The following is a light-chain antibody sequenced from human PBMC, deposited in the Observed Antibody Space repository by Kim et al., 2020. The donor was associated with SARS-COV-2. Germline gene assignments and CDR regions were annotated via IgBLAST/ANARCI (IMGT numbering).Light chain of an antibody. CDR3: QQYDDWPPWT. CDR1: QSVSNN. Sequence: SPGETATLSCRASQSVSNNVAWYQQKPGQAPRPLIYGASTRATDVPARFSGSGSGTDFTLTISSLQSEDLAVYHCQQYDDWPPWTFGQGTKVDIK. V-gene: IGKV3-15*01. CDR2: GAS. J-gene: IGKJ1*01.